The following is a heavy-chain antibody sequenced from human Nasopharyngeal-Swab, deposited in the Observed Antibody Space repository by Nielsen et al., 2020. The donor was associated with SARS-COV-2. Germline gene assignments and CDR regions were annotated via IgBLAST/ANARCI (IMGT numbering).Heavy chain of an antibody. CDR2: IYYSGST. J-gene: IGHJ4*02. D-gene: IGHD3-3*01. V-gene: IGHV4-61*01. CDR3: ARAGAEMIFGVVITFDY. CDR1: GGSVSSGSYY. Sequence: GSLRLSCTVSGGSVSSGSYYWSWIRQPPGKGLEWIGYIYYSGSTNYNPSLKSRVTISVDTSKNQFSLKLSSVTAADTAVYYCARAGAEMIFGVVITFDYWGQGTLVTVSS.